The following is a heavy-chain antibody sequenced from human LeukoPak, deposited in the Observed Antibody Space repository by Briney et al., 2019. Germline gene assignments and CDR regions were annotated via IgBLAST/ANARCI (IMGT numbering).Heavy chain of an antibody. CDR3: ARHNIMWIVPRRRNGFDP. V-gene: IGHV4-34*01. CDR1: GGSFSGYY. D-gene: IGHD2-2*01. CDR2: INHSGST. J-gene: IGHJ5*02. Sequence: PSETLSLTCAVYGGSFSGYYWSWIRQPPGKGLEWIGEINHSGSTNYNPSLKSRVTISVDTSKNQFSLKLSSVTAADTAVYYCARHNIMWIVPRRRNGFDPWGQGTLVTVSS.